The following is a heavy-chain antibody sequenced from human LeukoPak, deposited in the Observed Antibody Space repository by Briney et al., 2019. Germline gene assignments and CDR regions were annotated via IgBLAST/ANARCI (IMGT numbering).Heavy chain of an antibody. CDR2: IYSSGST. CDR3: ARHSGAQGFDY. J-gene: IGHJ4*02. V-gene: IGHV4-61*08. CDR1: GVSVGSGGYY. Sequence: SETLSLTCGVSGVSVGSGGYYWSWIRQSPGKGLEWIGYIYSSGSTNYKSSLKSRVTISVDTSKNQFSLKLSSVTAADTAVYYCARHSGAQGFDYWGQGTQVTVSS. D-gene: IGHD3-10*01.